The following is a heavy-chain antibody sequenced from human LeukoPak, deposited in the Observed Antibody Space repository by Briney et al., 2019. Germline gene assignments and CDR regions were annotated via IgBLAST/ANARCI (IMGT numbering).Heavy chain of an antibody. V-gene: IGHV3-74*01. CDR1: GNYW. J-gene: IGHJ4*02. CDR3: TTNYYGSGSSIFDY. CDR2: INSDGSWT. Sequence: GGSLRLSCAASGNYWMHWVRQAPGKGLVWVSHINSDGSWTSYADSVKGRFTISKDNAKNTVYLQMNSLKTEDTAVYYCTTNYYGSGSSIFDYWGQGTLVTVSS. D-gene: IGHD3-10*01.